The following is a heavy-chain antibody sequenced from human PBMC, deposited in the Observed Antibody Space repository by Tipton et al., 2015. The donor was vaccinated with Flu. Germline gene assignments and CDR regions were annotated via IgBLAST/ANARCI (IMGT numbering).Heavy chain of an antibody. V-gene: IGHV3-74*01. Sequence: SLRLSCAASGFTFSSYWMHWARHAPGKGLVWVSRINEDGSDTNYADSVRGRFTISRDNAKNTVFLEMNSLRAEDTAVYYCVQLKFLWGQGTLVSVSS. D-gene: IGHD1-1*01. CDR2: INEDGSDT. J-gene: IGHJ4*02. CDR3: VQLKFL. CDR1: GFTFSSYW.